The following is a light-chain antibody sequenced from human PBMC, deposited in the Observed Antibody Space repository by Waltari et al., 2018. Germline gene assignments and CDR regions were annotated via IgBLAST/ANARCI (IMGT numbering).Light chain of an antibody. CDR1: QGINSW. Sequence: IQMTQSPPPVPASVGDRATVTCRASQGINSWLAWYQQKPGRAPKLLIYGASSLQSGVPSRFSGSGSGTDFTLTISSLQPDDFATYYCQQAASFPLTFGGGTKVEIK. J-gene: IGKJ4*01. CDR3: QQAASFPLT. V-gene: IGKV1-12*01. CDR2: GAS.